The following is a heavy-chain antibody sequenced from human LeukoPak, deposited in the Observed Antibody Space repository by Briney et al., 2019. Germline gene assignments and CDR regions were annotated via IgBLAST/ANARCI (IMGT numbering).Heavy chain of an antibody. V-gene: IGHV3-74*01. CDR3: AKVRVSAIVRGEFEY. J-gene: IGHJ4*02. Sequence: QAGGSLRLSCAASGFTFSTYWMHWVRQAPGKGLVWVSRMNNDGSIRDYADSVKGRFTISRDNAKNTLYLQMNSLRVEDTAVYYCAKVRVSAIVRGEFEYWGQGTLATVSS. CDR1: GFTFSTYW. D-gene: IGHD2-21*02. CDR2: MNNDGSIR.